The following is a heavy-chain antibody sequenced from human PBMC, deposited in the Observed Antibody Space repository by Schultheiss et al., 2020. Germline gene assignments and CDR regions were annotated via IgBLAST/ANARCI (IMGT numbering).Heavy chain of an antibody. J-gene: IGHJ4*02. CDR1: GYTFTSYA. CDR3: SREPGEGGYSGYVFGGRNSSGWTVEHNY. V-gene: IGHV1-3*01. D-gene: IGHD5-12*01. CDR2: INAGNGNS. Sequence: ASVKVSCKASGYTFTSYAMHWVRQAPGQRLEWMGWINAGNGNSKYSQKFQGRVTITADKSTSTAYMELSSLRSEDTAVYYCSREPGEGGYSGYVFGGRNSSGWTVEHNYWGQGTLVTVSS.